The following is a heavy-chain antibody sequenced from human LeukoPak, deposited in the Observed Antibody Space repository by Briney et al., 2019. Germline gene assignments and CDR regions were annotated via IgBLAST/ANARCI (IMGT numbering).Heavy chain of an antibody. CDR2: IYYSGST. J-gene: IGHJ4*02. CDR1: GGSISSYY. V-gene: IGHV4-59*01. CDR3: ARDQDGLDY. Sequence: PSETLSLTRTVSGGSISSYYWSWIRQPPRKGLEWIGYIYYSGSTNYNPSLKSRVTISVDTSKNQFSLKLSSVTAADTAVYYCARDQDGLDYWGQGTLVTVSS. D-gene: IGHD2-15*01.